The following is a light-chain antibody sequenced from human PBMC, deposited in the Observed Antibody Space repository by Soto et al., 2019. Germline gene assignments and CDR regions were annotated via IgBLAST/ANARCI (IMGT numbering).Light chain of an antibody. Sequence: QSALTQPASVSGSPGQSITISCTGISSDVGSYSLVSWYQQHPGQAPKLMIYEGFKRASGLSDRFSGSESGNTASLTISGLQAEDEADDYCCSYAPGGTNVVIGGGTKLTVL. V-gene: IGLV2-23*01. CDR2: EGF. CDR3: CSYAPGGTNVV. CDR1: SSDVGSYSL. J-gene: IGLJ2*01.